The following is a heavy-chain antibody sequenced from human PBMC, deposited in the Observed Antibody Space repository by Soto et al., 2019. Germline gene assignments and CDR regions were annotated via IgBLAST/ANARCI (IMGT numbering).Heavy chain of an antibody. D-gene: IGHD3-3*01. J-gene: IGHJ6*03. Sequence: GGSLRLSCAASGFSVSTNYVSWIRQAPEKGLEWVSVVYRSGDTNYADSVKGRFTISRDTSKNTVYLHMNSLRADDTAVYYCAREAVFGLAMHYYYYMDVWGKGTTVTVSS. V-gene: IGHV3-66*01. CDR2: VYRSGDT. CDR1: GFSVSTNY. CDR3: AREAVFGLAMHYYYYMDV.